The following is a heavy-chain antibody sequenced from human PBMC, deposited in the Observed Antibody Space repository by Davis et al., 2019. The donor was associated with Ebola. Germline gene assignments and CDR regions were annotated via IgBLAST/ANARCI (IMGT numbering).Heavy chain of an antibody. D-gene: IGHD6-19*01. V-gene: IGHV4-39*01. CDR3: ARHSASSGWYFFDY. CDR1: GGSISSGGYY. J-gene: IGHJ4*02. CDR2: IYYSGST. Sequence: SETLSLTCTVSGGSISSGGYYWGWIRQPPGKGLEWIGSIYYSGSTYYNPSLKSRVTISVDTSKNQFSLKLSSVTAADTAVYYCARHSASSGWYFFDYWGQGTLVTVSS.